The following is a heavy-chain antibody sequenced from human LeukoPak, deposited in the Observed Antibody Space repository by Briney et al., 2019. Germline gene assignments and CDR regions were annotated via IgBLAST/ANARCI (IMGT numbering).Heavy chain of an antibody. V-gene: IGHV3-53*01. CDR2: IYSGGAT. CDR3: ASGGKYCTGGACYGD. Sequence: GGSLRLSCAASGFIVSDDYISWVRQTPGKGLEWVSVIYSGGATFYADSVKGRFTISRDNSKNTVHLQMNSLRAEDTAVYYCASGGKYCTGGACYGDWGQGSLVTVSS. D-gene: IGHD2-8*02. J-gene: IGHJ4*02. CDR1: GFIVSDDY.